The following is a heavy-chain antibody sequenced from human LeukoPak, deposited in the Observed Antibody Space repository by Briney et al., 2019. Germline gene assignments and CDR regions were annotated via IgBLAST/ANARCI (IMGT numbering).Heavy chain of an antibody. Sequence: PSETLSLTCTVSGGSISSYYWSWIRQPPGKGLEWIGYIYYIGSTNYNPSLKSRVTISVDTSKNQFSLKLSSVTAADTAVYYCARVGTYGSGSYLSWLDYWGQGTLVTVSS. J-gene: IGHJ4*02. V-gene: IGHV4-59*01. D-gene: IGHD3-10*01. CDR3: ARVGTYGSGSYLSWLDY. CDR1: GGSISSYY. CDR2: IYYIGST.